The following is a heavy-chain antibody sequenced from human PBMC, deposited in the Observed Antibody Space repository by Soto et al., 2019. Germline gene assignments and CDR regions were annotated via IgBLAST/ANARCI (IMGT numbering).Heavy chain of an antibody. CDR3: TTSWYSDLYYYGMDV. J-gene: IGHJ6*02. V-gene: IGHV3-15*01. D-gene: IGHD6-13*01. Sequence: GGSLRLSCAASGFTFSNAWMSWVRQAPGKGLEWVGRIKSKTDGGTTDYAAPVKGRFTISRDDSKNTLYLQMNSLKTEDTAVYYCTTSWYSDLYYYGMDVWGQGITVTVSS. CDR2: IKSKTDGGTT. CDR1: GFTFSNAW.